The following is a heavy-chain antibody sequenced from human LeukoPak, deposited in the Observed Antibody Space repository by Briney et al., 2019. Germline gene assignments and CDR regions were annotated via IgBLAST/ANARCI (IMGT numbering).Heavy chain of an antibody. CDR1: GFTVSSNS. V-gene: IGHV3-66*01. Sequence: GGSLRLSCAASGFTVSSNSMSWVRQAPGKGLEWVSVIYSGGSADYADSVKGRFTISRDSSKNTLYLQMNSLRAEDTAVYYCATAVGYNYGSDYWGQGTLVTVSS. CDR3: ATAVGYNYGSDY. D-gene: IGHD5-18*01. CDR2: IYSGGSA. J-gene: IGHJ4*02.